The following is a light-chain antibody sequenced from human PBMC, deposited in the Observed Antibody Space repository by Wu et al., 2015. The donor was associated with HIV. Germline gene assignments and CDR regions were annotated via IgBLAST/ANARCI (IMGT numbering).Light chain of an antibody. CDR2: GAS. Sequence: DIQMTQSPSSLSASVGDRVTITCRASQGITNSLAWYQQKPGKAPKLLLYGASRLGSGVPSRFSGSGSGTDYTLTINSLQPEDFATYYCQQYYTYPQWTFGQGSKVEIK. J-gene: IGKJ1*01. V-gene: IGKV1-NL1*01. CDR1: QGITNS. CDR3: QQYYTYPQWT.